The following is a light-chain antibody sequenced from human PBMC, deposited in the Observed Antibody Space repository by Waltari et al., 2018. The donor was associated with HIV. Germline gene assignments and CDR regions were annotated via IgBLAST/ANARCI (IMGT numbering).Light chain of an antibody. CDR1: SSDIGSYNL. CDR2: EGT. J-gene: IGLJ2*01. Sequence: QSALTQPASVSGSLGQSITISCAGTSSDIGSYNLFPWYQQHPGKAPKLMIYEGTKRTPGVSNRFSVAKSDNTASLTISGLLAEDEADYYCCSYASSTLLFGGGTELTVL. V-gene: IGLV2-23*01. CDR3: CSYASSTLL.